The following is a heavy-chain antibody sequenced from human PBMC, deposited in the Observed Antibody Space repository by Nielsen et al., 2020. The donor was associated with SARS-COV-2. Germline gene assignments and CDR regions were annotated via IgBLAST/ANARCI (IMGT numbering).Heavy chain of an antibody. J-gene: IGHJ3*01. CDR1: GFTFSSLW. CDR2: IKPDGSEK. CDR3: ARDWSRAFDV. Sequence: GESLKISCAASGFTFSSLWMSWVRQVPGKGLEWVADIKPDGSEKFYVDSVKGRFTISRANAKNSMSLQMNSLRVEDTAVYYCARDWSRAFDVWGQGTMVTVSS. V-gene: IGHV3-7*01.